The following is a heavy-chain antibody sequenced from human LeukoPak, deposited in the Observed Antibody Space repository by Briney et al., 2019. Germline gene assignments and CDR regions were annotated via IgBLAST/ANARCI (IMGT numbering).Heavy chain of an antibody. D-gene: IGHD3-10*01. CDR3: ARETAMVRRFDY. J-gene: IGHJ4*02. Sequence: SETLSLTCAVYGGSFSGYYWTWIRQTPEKGLEWIGEMNPSGSTNYNPSLKSRVTISVDTSKNQFSLELSSVTAADTAVYYCARETAMVRRFDYWGQGTLVTVSS. V-gene: IGHV4-34*01. CDR2: MNPSGST. CDR1: GGSFSGYY.